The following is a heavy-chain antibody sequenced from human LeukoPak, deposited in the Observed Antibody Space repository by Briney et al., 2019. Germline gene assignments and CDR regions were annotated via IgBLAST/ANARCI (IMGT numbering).Heavy chain of an antibody. CDR3: ARGDSSGWYVFDY. CDR2: IYYSGST. D-gene: IGHD6-19*01. Sequence: SETLSLTCTVSGGSISSYDWSWIRQPPGKGLEWIGYIYYSGSTNYNPSLKSRVTISVDTSKNQFPLKLSSVTAADTAVYYCARGDSSGWYVFDYWGQGTLVTVSS. CDR1: GGSISSYD. J-gene: IGHJ4*02. V-gene: IGHV4-59*12.